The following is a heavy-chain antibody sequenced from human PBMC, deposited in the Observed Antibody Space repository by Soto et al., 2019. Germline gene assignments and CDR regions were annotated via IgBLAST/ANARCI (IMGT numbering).Heavy chain of an antibody. CDR2: ISGSGGST. D-gene: IGHD1-1*01. J-gene: IGHJ4*02. CDR1: GFTFSSYA. Sequence: PGGSLRLSCAASGFTFSSYAMSWVRQAPGKGLECVSAISGSGGSTYYADSVKGRFTISRDNSKNTLYLQMNSLRAEDTAVYYCAKDYDEEGATGTPPSFDYWGQGTLVTVSS. V-gene: IGHV3-23*01. CDR3: AKDYDEEGATGTPPSFDY.